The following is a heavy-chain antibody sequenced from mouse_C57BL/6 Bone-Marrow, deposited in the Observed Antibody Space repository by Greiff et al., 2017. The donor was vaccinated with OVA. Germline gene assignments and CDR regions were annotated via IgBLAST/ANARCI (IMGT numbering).Heavy chain of an antibody. CDR3: ARSDYDYFDY. CDR2: ISSGSSTI. V-gene: IGHV5-17*01. CDR1: GFTFSDYG. D-gene: IGHD2-4*01. Sequence: EVKLMESGGGLVKPGGSLKLSCAASGFTFSDYGMHWVRQAPEKGLEWVAYISSGSSTIYYADTVKGRFTISRDNAKHTLFLQMTSLRSDDTAMYYCARSDYDYFDYWGQGTTLTVSS. J-gene: IGHJ2*01.